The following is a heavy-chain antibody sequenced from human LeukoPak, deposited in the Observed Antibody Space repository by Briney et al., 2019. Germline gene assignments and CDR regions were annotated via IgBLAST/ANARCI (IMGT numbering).Heavy chain of an antibody. J-gene: IGHJ4*02. Sequence: PGGSLRLSCAASGFTFSSYWMTWVRQAPGKGLEWVANIKQDGSERFYVDSVKGRFTISRDNARNSVYLQMNSLRAEDTAVYYCAREGGVADYWGQGTLVTVSS. CDR2: IKQDGSER. V-gene: IGHV3-7*03. CDR3: AREGGVADY. D-gene: IGHD3-16*01. CDR1: GFTFSSYW.